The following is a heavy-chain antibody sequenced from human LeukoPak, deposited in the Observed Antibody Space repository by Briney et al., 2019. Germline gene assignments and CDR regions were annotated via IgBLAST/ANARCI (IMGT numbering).Heavy chain of an antibody. CDR1: GGSISSYY. V-gene: IGHV4-4*07. D-gene: IGHD3-22*01. CDR3: ARDGIGYDSSGYYANDWFDP. J-gene: IGHJ5*02. CDR2: IYTSGST. Sequence: PSETLSLTCTVSGGSISSYYWSWIRQPAGKGLEWIGRIYTSGSTNYNPSLKSRVTMSVDTSKNQFSLKLSSVTAADTAVYYCARDGIGYDSSGYYANDWFDPWGQGTLVTVSS.